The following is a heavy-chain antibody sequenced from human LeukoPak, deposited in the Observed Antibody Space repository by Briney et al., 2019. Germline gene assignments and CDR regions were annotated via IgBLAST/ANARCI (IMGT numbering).Heavy chain of an antibody. CDR3: VRASVESGGAFDI. J-gene: IGHJ3*02. CDR1: GGSISSYY. D-gene: IGHD2-15*01. Sequence: SETLSLTCTVSGGSISSYYWSWIRQPPGKGLECIGYIYDSGSTNYNPSLKSRVTMSVDTSKNQFSLKLSSVTAADTAVYYCVRASVESGGAFDIWGQGTMVTVSS. CDR2: IYDSGST. V-gene: IGHV4-59*01.